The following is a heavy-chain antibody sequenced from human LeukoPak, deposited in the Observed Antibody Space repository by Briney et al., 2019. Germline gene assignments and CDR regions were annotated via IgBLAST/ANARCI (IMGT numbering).Heavy chain of an antibody. V-gene: IGHV3-11*06. CDR2: ISSSSSYT. CDR3: ASGSGDI. J-gene: IGHJ3*02. CDR1: GFTFSDYY. Sequence: GGSLRLSCAASGFTFSDYYMSWIRQAPGKGLEWVSCISSSSSYTNSADSVKGRFTISREIAKNSLYLQMNGLRAEDTAVYDCASGSGDIWGQGTMVTVSS. D-gene: IGHD7-27*01.